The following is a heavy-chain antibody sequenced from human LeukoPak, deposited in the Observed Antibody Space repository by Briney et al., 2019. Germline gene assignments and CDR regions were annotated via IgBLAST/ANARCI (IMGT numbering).Heavy chain of an antibody. V-gene: IGHV3-30*18. CDR2: MSYDGSNK. Sequence: GGSLRLSCAASGFTFSSYGMHWVRQAPGKGLEWVAVMSYDGSNKYYADSVKGRFTISRDNSKNTLYLQMNSLRAEDTAVYYCAKVRRRGYYHSSGLALLDYWGQGTLVTVSS. J-gene: IGHJ4*02. CDR3: AKVRRRGYYHSSGLALLDY. CDR1: GFTFSSYG. D-gene: IGHD3-22*01.